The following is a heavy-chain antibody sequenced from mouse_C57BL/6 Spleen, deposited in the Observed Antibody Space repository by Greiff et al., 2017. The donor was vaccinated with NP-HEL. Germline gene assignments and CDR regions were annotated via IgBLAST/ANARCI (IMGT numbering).Heavy chain of an antibody. Sequence: QVQLKQPGAELVKPGASVKLSCKASGYTFTSYWMHWVKQRPGQGLEWIGMIHPNSGSTNYNEKFKSKATLTVDKSSSTAYMQLSSLTSEDSAVYYCARWDYGSSYDYWGQGTTLTVSS. V-gene: IGHV1-64*01. D-gene: IGHD1-1*01. CDR1: GYTFTSYW. CDR3: ARWDYGSSYDY. CDR2: IHPNSGST. J-gene: IGHJ2*01.